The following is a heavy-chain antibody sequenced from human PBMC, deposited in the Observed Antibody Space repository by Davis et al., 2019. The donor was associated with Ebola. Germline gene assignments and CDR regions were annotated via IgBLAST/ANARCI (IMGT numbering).Heavy chain of an antibody. CDR1: GYTFTSYD. D-gene: IGHD5-12*01. V-gene: IGHV1-8*01. CDR3: TTPGGQDSGYDVFDI. Sequence: ASVKVSCKASGYTFTSYDINWVRQATGQGLDWVGWMNPKSGNTGYAEKFQGRVTVTRDTSTTTVYMDLSSLRSEDTALYYCTTPGGQDSGYDVFDIWGQGTMVTVSS. CDR2: MNPKSGNT. J-gene: IGHJ3*02.